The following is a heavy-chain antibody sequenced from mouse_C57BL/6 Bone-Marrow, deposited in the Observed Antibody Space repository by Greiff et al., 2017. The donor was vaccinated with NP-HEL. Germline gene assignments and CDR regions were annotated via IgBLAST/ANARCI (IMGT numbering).Heavy chain of an antibody. CDR2: INPGSGGS. D-gene: IGHD1-1*01. J-gene: IGHJ2*01. CDR1: GYAFTNYL. CDR3: ARGYYYAPYYFDY. Sequence: VQLQQSGAELVRPGTSVKVSCKASGYAFTNYLIEWVKQRPGQGLEWIGVINPGSGGSKYNEKFKGKATLTADKSSSTAYMQLSSLTSEDSAVYFCARGYYYAPYYFDYWGQGTTLTVSS. V-gene: IGHV1-54*01.